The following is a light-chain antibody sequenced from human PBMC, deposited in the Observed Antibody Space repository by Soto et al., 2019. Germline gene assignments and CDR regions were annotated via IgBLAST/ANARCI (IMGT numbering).Light chain of an antibody. CDR3: QQYNNWPPFT. CDR2: GAS. V-gene: IGKV3-15*01. J-gene: IGKJ5*01. Sequence: EIVLNQSPATLSVSTGESATLSCLASQSVSSNLAWYQQKPGQAPRLLIYGASTRATGIPARFSGSGSGTEFTLTISSLQSEDFAVYYCQQYNNWPPFTFGQGTRLEIK. CDR1: QSVSSN.